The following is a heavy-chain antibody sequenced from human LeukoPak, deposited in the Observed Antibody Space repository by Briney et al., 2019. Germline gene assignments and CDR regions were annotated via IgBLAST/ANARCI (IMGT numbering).Heavy chain of an antibody. D-gene: IGHD2-21*02. Sequence: SETLSLTCTVSGGSISSYYWSWIRQPPGKGLEWIGYIYYSGSTNYNPSLKSRVTISVDTSKNQFSLKLSSVTAADTAVYYCARVDCGGDCLRIRAYDYWGQGTLVTVPS. J-gene: IGHJ4*02. CDR2: IYYSGST. CDR1: GGSISSYY. CDR3: ARVDCGGDCLRIRAYDY. V-gene: IGHV4-59*12.